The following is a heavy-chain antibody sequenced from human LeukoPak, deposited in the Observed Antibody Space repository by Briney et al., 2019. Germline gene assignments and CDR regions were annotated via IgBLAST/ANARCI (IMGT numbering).Heavy chain of an antibody. Sequence: GGSLRLSCAASGFTFSSYGMHWVRQAPGKGLEWVAFIRYDGSNKYYADSVKGRFTISRDNSKNTLYLQMNSLRAEDTAVYYCAKDGTISGSYYYYYMDVWGKGTTVTVSS. CDR1: GFTFSSYG. V-gene: IGHV3-30*02. D-gene: IGHD1-1*01. CDR2: IRYDGSNK. CDR3: AKDGTISGSYYYYYMDV. J-gene: IGHJ6*03.